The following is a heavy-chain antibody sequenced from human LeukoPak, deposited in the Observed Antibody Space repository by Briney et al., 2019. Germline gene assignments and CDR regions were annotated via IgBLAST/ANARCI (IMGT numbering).Heavy chain of an antibody. CDR2: INPSGGST. CDR1: GYTFTSYY. J-gene: IGHJ3*02. V-gene: IGHV1-46*01. D-gene: IGHD6-19*01. CDR3: ARDQSHWGSGWPSTTFDI. Sequence: ASVKVSCKASGYTFTSYYMHWVRQAPGQGLEWMGIINPSGGSTSYAQKFQGRVTMTRDTSTSTVYMELSSLRSEDTAVYYCARDQSHWGSGWPSTTFDIWGQGTMVTVSS.